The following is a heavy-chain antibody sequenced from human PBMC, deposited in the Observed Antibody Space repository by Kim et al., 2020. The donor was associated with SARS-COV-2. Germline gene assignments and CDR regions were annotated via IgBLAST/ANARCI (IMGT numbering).Heavy chain of an antibody. J-gene: IGHJ3*02. CDR3: TRPGDAFDI. CDR2: IRSKANSYAT. Sequence: GGSLRLSCAASGFTFSGSAMHWVRQASGKGLEWVGRIRSKANSYATAYAASVKGRFTISRDDSKNTAYLQMNSLKTEDTAVYYCTRPGDAFDIWGQGTMVTVSS. V-gene: IGHV3-73*01. D-gene: IGHD3-10*01. CDR1: GFTFSGSA.